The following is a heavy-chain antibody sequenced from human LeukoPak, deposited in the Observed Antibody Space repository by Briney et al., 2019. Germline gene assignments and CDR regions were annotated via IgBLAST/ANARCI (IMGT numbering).Heavy chain of an antibody. Sequence: PGGSLRLSCAASGFTVSGNYMSWVRQAPGKGLEWVSVIYSGGSTYYADSVKGRFTISRHNSKNTLYLQMNSLRAEDTAVYYCARVVGIRYGAYYYYYGMDVWGQGTTVTVSS. D-gene: IGHD3-10*01. CDR2: IYSGGST. J-gene: IGHJ6*02. V-gene: IGHV3-53*04. CDR3: ARVVGIRYGAYYYYYGMDV. CDR1: GFTVSGNY.